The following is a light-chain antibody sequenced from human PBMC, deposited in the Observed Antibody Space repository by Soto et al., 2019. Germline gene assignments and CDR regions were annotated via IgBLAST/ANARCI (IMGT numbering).Light chain of an antibody. CDR3: CSYAGTYTFGV. Sequence: QSVLTQPPSASGTPGQRVTISCSGSSSNIGSNYVYWYHQLPGTAPKLVIYRNNQRPSGVPDRISGSKSGTSASLAISGLRSEDEADYYCCSYAGTYTFGVFGSGTKLTVL. J-gene: IGLJ3*02. CDR1: SSNIGSNY. V-gene: IGLV1-47*01. CDR2: RNN.